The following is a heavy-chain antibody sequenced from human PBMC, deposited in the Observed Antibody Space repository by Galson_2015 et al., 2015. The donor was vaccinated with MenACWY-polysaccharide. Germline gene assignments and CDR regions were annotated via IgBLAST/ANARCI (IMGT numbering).Heavy chain of an antibody. D-gene: IGHD1-1*01. V-gene: IGHV4-4*07. Sequence: SETLSLTCTVSHDSISSSYWSWIRQSADKGLEYLGRIHATGSTAYNPSFRSRVAMSVDLPRNQLSLGLVSVTASDTAIYYCARRSLDNWYFDLWGRGTLVIVSS. CDR2: IHATGST. J-gene: IGHJ2*01. CDR1: HDSISSSY. CDR3: ARRSLDNWYFDL.